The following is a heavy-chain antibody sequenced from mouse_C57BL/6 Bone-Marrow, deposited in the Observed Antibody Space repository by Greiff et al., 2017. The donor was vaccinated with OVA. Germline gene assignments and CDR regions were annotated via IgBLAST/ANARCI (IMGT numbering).Heavy chain of an antibody. CDR3: ARDANDDYLYWYFDV. Sequence: EVKLVESGGGLVQSGRSLRLSCATSGFTFSDFYMEWVRQAPGKGLEWIAASRNKANDYTTEYSASVKGRFIVSRDTSQSILYLQMNALRADDTAIYYCARDANDDYLYWYFDVWGTGTTVTVSS. J-gene: IGHJ1*03. CDR1: GFTFSDFY. V-gene: IGHV7-1*01. D-gene: IGHD2-4*01. CDR2: SRNKANDYTT.